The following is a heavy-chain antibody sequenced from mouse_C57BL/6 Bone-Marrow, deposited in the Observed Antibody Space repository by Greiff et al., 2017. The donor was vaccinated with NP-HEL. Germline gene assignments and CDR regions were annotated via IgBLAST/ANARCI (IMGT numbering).Heavy chain of an antibody. Sequence: VQLQQSGPELVKPGASVKISCKASGYAFSSSWMNWVKQRPGKGLEWIGRIYPGDGDTNYNGKFKGKATLTADKSSSTAYMQLSSLTSEDSAVYVCARSFYSNAFAYWGQGTLVTVSA. V-gene: IGHV1-82*01. CDR1: GYAFSSSW. CDR2: IYPGDGDT. J-gene: IGHJ3*01. CDR3: ARSFYSNAFAY. D-gene: IGHD2-5*01.